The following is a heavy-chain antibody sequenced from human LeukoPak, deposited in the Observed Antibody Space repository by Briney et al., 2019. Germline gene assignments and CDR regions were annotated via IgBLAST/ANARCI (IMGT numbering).Heavy chain of an antibody. D-gene: IGHD3-22*01. CDR2: IWYDGSNK. Sequence: PGRSLRLSCAASGFTFSSYGMHCVRQDPGKGLEWVAVIWYDGSNKYYADSVKGRFTISRDNSKNTLYLQMNSLRAEDTAVYYCAKDLTYYYDSSGYYSGGFDYWGQGTLVTVSS. CDR3: AKDLTYYYDSSGYYSGGFDY. CDR1: GFTFSSYG. J-gene: IGHJ4*02. V-gene: IGHV3-33*06.